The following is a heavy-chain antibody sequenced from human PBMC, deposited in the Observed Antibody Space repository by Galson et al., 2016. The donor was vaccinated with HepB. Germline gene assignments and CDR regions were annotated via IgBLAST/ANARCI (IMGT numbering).Heavy chain of an antibody. V-gene: IGHV6-1*01. CDR1: GDSVSRNTAA. D-gene: IGHD6-13*01. Sequence: CAISGDSVSRNTAAWNWIRQSPSRGLEWLGRTYFRSRWYSDYGVAVNGRITISPDTAKNQFSPHLTSVTPDDTGIYYCVAGFSLRNWGQGTLVTVSS. CDR3: VAGFSLRN. J-gene: IGHJ4*02. CDR2: TYFRSRWYS.